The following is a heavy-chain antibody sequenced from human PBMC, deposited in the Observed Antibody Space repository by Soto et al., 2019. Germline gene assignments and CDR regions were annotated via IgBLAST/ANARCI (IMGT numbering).Heavy chain of an antibody. D-gene: IGHD3-3*01. Sequence: ASVKVSCKASGYTFDRYYMHWVRQAPGQGLEWMGMINPSGSITSYAQKFQGRVTMTRDTSTSTISMEFSSLRSDDTAVYYCTRGSFLEWSCMDVWGQGTTVTVSS. V-gene: IGHV1-46*02. CDR2: INPSGSIT. J-gene: IGHJ6*02. CDR3: TRGSFLEWSCMDV. CDR1: GYTFDRYY.